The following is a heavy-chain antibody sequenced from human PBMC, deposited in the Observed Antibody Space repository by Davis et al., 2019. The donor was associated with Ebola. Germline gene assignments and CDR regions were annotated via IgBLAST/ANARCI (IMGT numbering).Heavy chain of an antibody. CDR3: ARAPSDSLYSSSWFDY. V-gene: IGHV3-23*01. CDR2: ISGSGGST. D-gene: IGHD6-13*01. CDR1: GFTFSSYA. Sequence: GESLKISCAASGFTFSSYAMSWVRQAPGKGLEWVSAISGSGGSTYYADSVKGRFTISRDNSKNTLYLQMNSLRAEDTAVYYCARAPSDSLYSSSWFDYWGQGTLVTVSS. J-gene: IGHJ4*02.